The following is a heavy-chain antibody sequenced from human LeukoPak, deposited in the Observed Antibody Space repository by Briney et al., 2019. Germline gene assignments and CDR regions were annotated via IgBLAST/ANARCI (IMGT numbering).Heavy chain of an antibody. CDR3: ARDLDTGSLMAPFDY. CDR1: GFTFSSYG. CDR2: IRYDGSNK. D-gene: IGHD5-18*01. Sequence: GGSLRLSCAASGFTFSSYGMHWVRQAPGKGLEWVAFIRYDGSNKYYADSVKGRFTISRDNSKNTLYLQMNSLRAEDTAVYYCARDLDTGSLMAPFDYWGQGTLVTVSS. J-gene: IGHJ4*02. V-gene: IGHV3-30*02.